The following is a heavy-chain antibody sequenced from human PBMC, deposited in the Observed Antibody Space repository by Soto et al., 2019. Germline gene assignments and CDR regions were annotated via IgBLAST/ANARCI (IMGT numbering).Heavy chain of an antibody. V-gene: IGHV3-21*01. CDR1: GFTFSSYS. CDR2: ISSSSSYI. J-gene: IGHJ4*02. D-gene: IGHD1-7*01. CDR3: ARDQELDLDY. Sequence: GGSLRLSCAASGFTFSSYSMNWVRQAPGKGLEWVSSISSSSSYIYYTDSVKGRFTISRDNAKNSLYLQMNSLRAEDTAVYYCARDQELDLDYWGQGTLVTVSS.